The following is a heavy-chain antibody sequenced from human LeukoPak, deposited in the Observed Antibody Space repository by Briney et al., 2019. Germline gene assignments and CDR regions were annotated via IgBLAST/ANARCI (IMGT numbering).Heavy chain of an antibody. D-gene: IGHD5-18*01. CDR1: RGSLSSYY. V-gene: IGHV4-59*08. CDR3: ARRRFSYGDNDAFDI. CDR2: IYYSGGT. J-gene: IGHJ3*02. Sequence: SETLSLTCTLSRGSLSSYYWRWIRQSPGKGPEWIGYIYYSGGTNYNPSLESRVTISVDRSTNQFSLKVRSVTAEDTAVYYCARRRFSYGDNDAFDIWGQGTMVTVSS.